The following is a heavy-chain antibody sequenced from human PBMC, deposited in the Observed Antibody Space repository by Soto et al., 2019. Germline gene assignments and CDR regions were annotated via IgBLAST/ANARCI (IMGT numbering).Heavy chain of an antibody. D-gene: IGHD2-15*01. CDR1: GGSFRGYY. CDR3: ARKVGWYPISLKDAFDI. CDR2: INHSGST. Sequence: LSLTCAVYGGSFRGYYWSGIRQPPGKGLEWIGEINHSGSTNYNPSLKSRVTISVDTSKNQFSLKLSSVTAADTAVYYCARKVGWYPISLKDAFDIWGQGTMVTVSS. J-gene: IGHJ3*02. V-gene: IGHV4-34*01.